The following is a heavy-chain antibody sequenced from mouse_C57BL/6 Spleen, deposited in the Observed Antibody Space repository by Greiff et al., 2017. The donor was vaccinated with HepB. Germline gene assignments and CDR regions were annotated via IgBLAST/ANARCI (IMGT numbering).Heavy chain of an antibody. Sequence: EVKLVESGGGLVKPGGSLKLSCAASGFTFSDYGMHWVRQAPEKGLEWVAYISSGSSTIYYADTVKGRFTLSRDNAKNTLFLQMTSLRSEDTAMYYCARGGYYDYYAMDYWGQGTSVTVSS. D-gene: IGHD2-3*01. CDR3: ARGGYYDYYAMDY. CDR2: ISSGSSTI. V-gene: IGHV5-17*01. CDR1: GFTFSDYG. J-gene: IGHJ4*01.